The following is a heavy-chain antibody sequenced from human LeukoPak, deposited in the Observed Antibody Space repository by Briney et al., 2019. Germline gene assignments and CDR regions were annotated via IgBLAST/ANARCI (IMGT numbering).Heavy chain of an antibody. Sequence: GRSLRLSCAASGFTFSSYAMHWVRQAPGKGLEWVAVISYDGSNKYYADSVKGRFIISRDNSKNTLYLQMNSLRAEDTAVYYCAKDAWDILTPTSHREEYNWFDPWGQGTLVTVSS. V-gene: IGHV3-30-3*01. D-gene: IGHD3-9*01. CDR1: GFTFSSYA. CDR3: AKDAWDILTPTSHREEYNWFDP. CDR2: ISYDGSNK. J-gene: IGHJ5*02.